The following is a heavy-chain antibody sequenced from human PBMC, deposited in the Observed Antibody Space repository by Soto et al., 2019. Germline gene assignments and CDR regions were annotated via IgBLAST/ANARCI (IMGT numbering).Heavy chain of an antibody. Sequence: PGESLKTSCKGSGYSFTSYWIGRVRQMPGKGLEWMGIIYPGDSDTRYSPSFQGQVTISADKSSADTSISTAYLQWSSLKASDTAMYYCARYRSGSPGFGYWGQGTLVTVSS. CDR3: ARYRSGSPGFGY. J-gene: IGHJ4*02. CDR2: IYPGDSDT. V-gene: IGHV5-51*01. D-gene: IGHD6-19*01. CDR1: GYSFTSYW.